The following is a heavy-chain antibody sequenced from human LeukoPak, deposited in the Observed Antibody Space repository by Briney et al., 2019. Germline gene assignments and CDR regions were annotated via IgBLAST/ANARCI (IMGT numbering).Heavy chain of an antibody. D-gene: IGHD6-13*01. V-gene: IGHV7-4-1*02. Sequence: ASVKVSCKASGYTFNNYAMNWVRQAPGQGPEWMGWINTKTGNPTYAQGFTGRFVFSVDTSVSTAYLQISSLKAEDTAVYYCATSPGIAAPSGYYFDHWGQGTLVTVSS. CDR1: GYTFNNYA. CDR2: INTKTGNP. J-gene: IGHJ4*02. CDR3: ATSPGIAAPSGYYFDH.